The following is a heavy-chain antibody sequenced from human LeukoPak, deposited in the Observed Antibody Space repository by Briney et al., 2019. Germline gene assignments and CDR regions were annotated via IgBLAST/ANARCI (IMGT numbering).Heavy chain of an antibody. CDR2: ISASGST. CDR1: GGSISSSSYY. Sequence: TSETLSLTCTVSGGSISSSSYYWGWIRQPPGKGLEWIGRISASGSTNYNTSLKSRVSISVDTSKNLFSLNLRSVTATDTAVYYCARDDPRSWGYFTDSWGRGTLVTVSS. V-gene: IGHV4-39*07. CDR3: ARDDPRSWGYFTDS. D-gene: IGHD1-26*01. J-gene: IGHJ4*02.